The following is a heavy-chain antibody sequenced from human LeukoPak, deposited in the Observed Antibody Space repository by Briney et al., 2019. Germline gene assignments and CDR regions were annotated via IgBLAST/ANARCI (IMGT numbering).Heavy chain of an antibody. CDR3: ASTVTTDGDWFDP. J-gene: IGHJ5*02. Sequence: RGESLKISCKGSGYSFTSYWIGWVRQMPGKGLEWMGIIYPGDSDTRYSPSFQGQVTISADKSISTAYLQWSSLKASDTAMYYCASTVTTDGDWFDPWGQGTLVTVSS. V-gene: IGHV5-51*01. CDR1: GYSFTSYW. CDR2: IYPGDSDT. D-gene: IGHD4-17*01.